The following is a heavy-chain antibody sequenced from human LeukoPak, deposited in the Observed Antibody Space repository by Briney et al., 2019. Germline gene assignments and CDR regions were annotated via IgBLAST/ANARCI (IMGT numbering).Heavy chain of an antibody. J-gene: IGHJ3*02. CDR1: GGSISGGGYS. D-gene: IGHD6-19*01. CDR3: ARYPIKDNLYSSGFRAFDI. CDR2: IYHSGST. V-gene: IGHV4-30-2*01. Sequence: KPSQTLSLTCAVSGGSISGGGYSWSWIRQPPGKGLEWIGYIYHSGSTYYNPSLKSRVTISVDRSKNQFSLKLSSVTAADTAVYYCARYPIKDNLYSSGFRAFDIWGQGTMVTVSS.